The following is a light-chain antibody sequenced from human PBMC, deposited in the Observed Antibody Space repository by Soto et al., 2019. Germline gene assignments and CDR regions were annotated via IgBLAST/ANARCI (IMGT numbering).Light chain of an antibody. Sequence: QSALTQPPSASGSPGQSVAISCTGTSSDVGGYNYVSWYQQHPGKAPKLMIYEVTKRPSGVPDRFSGSKSGNTASLTVSGLQAEDEADYYCNSYGGSNNWVFGGGTKVTVL. CDR1: SSDVGGYNY. CDR3: NSYGGSNNWV. J-gene: IGLJ3*02. CDR2: EVT. V-gene: IGLV2-8*01.